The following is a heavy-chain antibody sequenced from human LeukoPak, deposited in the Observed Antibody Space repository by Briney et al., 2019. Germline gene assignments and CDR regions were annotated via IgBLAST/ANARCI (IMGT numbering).Heavy chain of an antibody. D-gene: IGHD6-19*01. CDR3: ARVMGIAVADSYGMDV. CDR2: IYTSGST. CDR1: GGSISSYY. Sequence: SSETLSLTCTVSGGSISSYYWSWIRQPAGKGLEWIGRIYTSGSTNYNPSLKSRVTMSVDTSKNQFSLKLSSVTAADTAVYYCARVMGIAVADSYGMDVWGQGTTVTVSS. J-gene: IGHJ6*02. V-gene: IGHV4-4*07.